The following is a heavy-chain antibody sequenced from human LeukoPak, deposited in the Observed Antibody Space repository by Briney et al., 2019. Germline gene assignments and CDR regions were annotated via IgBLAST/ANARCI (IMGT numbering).Heavy chain of an antibody. D-gene: IGHD6-19*01. V-gene: IGHV4-4*07. CDR2: IFTSGST. Sequence: SETLSLTCTVSGGSISSSYWTWTRQPAGKGLEWIGRIFTSGSTKYNPSLKSRVTMSVDTSKNQFSLKLSSVTAADTAVYFCARESSGWFFDYWGQGTLVTVSS. CDR3: ARESSGWFFDY. CDR1: GGSISSSY. J-gene: IGHJ4*02.